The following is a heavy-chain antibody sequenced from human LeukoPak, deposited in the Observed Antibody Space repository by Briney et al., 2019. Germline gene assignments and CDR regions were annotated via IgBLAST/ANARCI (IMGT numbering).Heavy chain of an antibody. V-gene: IGHV3-23*01. Sequence: GGSLRLSCAASGFTFSSYAMSWVRQAPGKGLEWVSAISGSGSIINYADSVKGRFTISRDNAKNSLYLQMNSLRAEDTAVYYCAGNDYADYWGQGTLVTVSS. J-gene: IGHJ4*02. CDR2: ISGSGSII. CDR1: GFTFSSYA. CDR3: AGNDYADY.